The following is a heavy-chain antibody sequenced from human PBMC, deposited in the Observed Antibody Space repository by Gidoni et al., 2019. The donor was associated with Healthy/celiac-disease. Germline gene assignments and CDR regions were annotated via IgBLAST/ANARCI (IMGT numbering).Heavy chain of an antibody. V-gene: IGHV3-23*01. D-gene: IGHD5-12*01. CDR3: AKDGGLRPPYYYHGMDV. CDR2: ISGSGGST. J-gene: IGHJ6*02. Sequence: EVQLLESGGGLVQPGGSLRLSCAASGFTFSSYAMSWVRQAPGKGLEWVSAISGSGGSTYYADSVKGRFTISRDNSKNTLYLQMNSLRAEDTAVYYCAKDGGLRPPYYYHGMDVWGQGTTVTVSS. CDR1: GFTFSSYA.